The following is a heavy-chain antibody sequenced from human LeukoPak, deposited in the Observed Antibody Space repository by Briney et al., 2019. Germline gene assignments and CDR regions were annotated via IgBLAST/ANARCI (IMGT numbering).Heavy chain of an antibody. Sequence: PGVSLRLSCAASGFTFSSYAMSWVRQAPGKGLESVSGISGSGGSTYYADSVEGRFTISRDNSKNTLYLQMNSLRAEDTAVYYCARSGSFSPTYYFDYWGQGTLVTVSS. CDR2: ISGSGGST. V-gene: IGHV3-23*01. J-gene: IGHJ4*02. D-gene: IGHD1-26*01. CDR1: GFTFSSYA. CDR3: ARSGSFSPTYYFDY.